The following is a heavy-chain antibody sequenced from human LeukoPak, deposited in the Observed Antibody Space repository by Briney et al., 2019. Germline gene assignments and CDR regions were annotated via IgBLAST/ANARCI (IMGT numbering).Heavy chain of an antibody. V-gene: IGHV3-9*01. D-gene: IGHD6-13*01. CDR1: GFTFDDYA. Sequence: GGSLRLSCAASGFTFDDYAMHWVRQAPGKGLEWVSGISWNSGSIGYADSVKGRFTISRDNAKNSLYLQMNSLRAEDTALYYCAKEGIAAAQGNFDYWGQGTLVTVSS. CDR3: AKEGIAAAQGNFDY. J-gene: IGHJ4*02. CDR2: ISWNSGSI.